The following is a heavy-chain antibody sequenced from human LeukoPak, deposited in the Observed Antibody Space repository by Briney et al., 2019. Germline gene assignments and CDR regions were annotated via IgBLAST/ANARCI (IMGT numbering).Heavy chain of an antibody. CDR3: ARVQRGSGWSGDFDY. J-gene: IGHJ4*02. V-gene: IGHV1-46*01. CDR2: INPSGGYT. CDR1: GYNCSYYY. Sequence: ASVKVSCKASGYNCSYYYIHWVRQAPGQGPEWMAVINPSGGYTSYADNFQGRVTMTRDTSTSTVYMELSSLRSEDTAVYYCARVQRGSGWSGDFDYWGQGTLVTVSS. D-gene: IGHD6-19*01.